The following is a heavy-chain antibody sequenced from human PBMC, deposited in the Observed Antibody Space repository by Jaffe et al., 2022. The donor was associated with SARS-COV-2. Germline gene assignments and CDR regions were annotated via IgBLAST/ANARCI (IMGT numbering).Heavy chain of an antibody. J-gene: IGHJ4*02. Sequence: EVQLLESGGGLVQPGGSLRLSCAASGFTFSSYAMSWVRQAPGKGLEWVSAISGSGGSTYYADSVKGRFTISRDNSKNTLYLQMNSLRAEDTAVYYCAKDSYYYDSSGSYYFDYWGQGTLVTVSS. D-gene: IGHD3-22*01. CDR1: GFTFSSYA. CDR3: AKDSYYYDSSGSYYFDY. CDR2: ISGSGGST. V-gene: IGHV3-23*01.